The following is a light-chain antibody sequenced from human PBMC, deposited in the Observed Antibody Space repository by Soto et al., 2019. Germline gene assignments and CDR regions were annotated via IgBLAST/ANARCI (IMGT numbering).Light chain of an antibody. CDR3: HQYHNWPPIT. Sequence: EIVMTQSPATLSVSPGERATLSCRASQSVSSNLAWYQQKPGQAPRLLIFGASTRATGIPARFSGSGSGTEFTLTISSLQSEDFAVYYCHQYHNWPPITFGQGTRLEIK. J-gene: IGKJ5*01. V-gene: IGKV3-15*01. CDR1: QSVSSN. CDR2: GAS.